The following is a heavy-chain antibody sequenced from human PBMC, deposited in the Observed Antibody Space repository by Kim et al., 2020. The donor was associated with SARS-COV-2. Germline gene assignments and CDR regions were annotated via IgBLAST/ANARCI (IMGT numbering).Heavy chain of an antibody. J-gene: IGHJ3*02. CDR2: IKSKTDGGTT. D-gene: IGHD5-12*01. CDR1: GFTFSNAW. V-gene: IGHV3-15*01. Sequence: GGSLRLSCAASGFTFSNAWMSWVRQAPGKGLEWVGRIKSKTDGGTTDYAAPVKGRFTISRDDSKNTLYLQMNSLKTEDTAVYYCTTRRRWIENYAFDIWGQGTMVTVSS. CDR3: TTRRRWIENYAFDI.